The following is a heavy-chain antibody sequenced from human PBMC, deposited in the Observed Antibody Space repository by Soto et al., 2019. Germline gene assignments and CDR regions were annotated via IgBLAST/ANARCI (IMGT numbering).Heavy chain of an antibody. V-gene: IGHV1-69*01. CDR1: GGTFSSYA. CDR2: IIPIFGTA. D-gene: IGHD6-13*01. Sequence: QVQLVQSGAEVKKPGSSVKVSCKASGGTFSSYAISWVRQAPGQGLEWMGGIIPIFGTANYAQKFQGRVTITADESTSTAYMELISLRSEDTAVYYCARLGIAAAAFYYYYGMDVWGQGTTVTVSS. J-gene: IGHJ6*02. CDR3: ARLGIAAAAFYYYYGMDV.